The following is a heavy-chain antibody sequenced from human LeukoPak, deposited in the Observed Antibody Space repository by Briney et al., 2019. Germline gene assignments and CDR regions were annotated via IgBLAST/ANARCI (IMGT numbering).Heavy chain of an antibody. CDR3: ARQTGSGLFILP. D-gene: IGHD3/OR15-3a*01. V-gene: IGHV4-39*01. CDR1: GVAISSSYSY. CDR2: IYYTGNT. Sequence: SDTLSLTCTVSGVAISSSYSYWGWIRQPPGMGLEWNGSIYYTGNTYYNASLKSQVSISLGPSKNQSSLKLTSVTAADTAVYYCARQTGSGLFILPGGQGALVTVSS. J-gene: IGHJ4*02.